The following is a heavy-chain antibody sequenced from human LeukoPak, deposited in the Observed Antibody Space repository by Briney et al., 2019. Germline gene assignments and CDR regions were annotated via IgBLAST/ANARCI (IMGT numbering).Heavy chain of an antibody. V-gene: IGHV4-61*08. Sequence: SETLSLTCTVSGGSISSGDYYWSWIRQPPGKGLEWIGYISYTGSTTYNPGSTTYNPSLKSRVSISVDTSKNQFSLKLSSVTAADTAVYFCARASPPNCNNGACSTGFDYWGQGTLVTVSS. CDR1: GGSISSGDYY. CDR3: ARASPPNCNNGACSTGFDY. J-gene: IGHJ4*02. CDR2: ISYTGST. D-gene: IGHD2-8*01.